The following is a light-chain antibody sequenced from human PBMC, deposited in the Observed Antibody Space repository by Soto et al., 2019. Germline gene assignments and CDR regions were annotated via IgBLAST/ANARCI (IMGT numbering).Light chain of an antibody. CDR2: DAS. CDR1: QSISSW. V-gene: IGKV1-5*01. CDR3: QQYNSYNT. J-gene: IGKJ2*01. Sequence: DIQMTQSPSTLSASVGDRVTITCLASQSISSWLAWYQQKPGKAPKLLIYDASSLESGVPSRFSGSGSGTEFTLTISSLQPDDFATYYCQQYNSYNTFGQGTKLEIK.